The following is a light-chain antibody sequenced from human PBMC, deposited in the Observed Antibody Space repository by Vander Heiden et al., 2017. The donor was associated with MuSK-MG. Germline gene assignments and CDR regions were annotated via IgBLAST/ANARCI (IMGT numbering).Light chain of an antibody. V-gene: IGLV2-14*03. Sequence: SALPRPASVSGSPGPSIPISGTGTSSDVGRYNSVAWDQHEACKAPKLIIFDVSKRPSGVSNRFSGSKSGNTASLTISGLQAEDEADYYCSSYTDATTALFGGGTKRTVL. CDR2: DVS. CDR1: SSDVGRYNS. J-gene: IGLJ2*01. CDR3: SSYTDATTAL.